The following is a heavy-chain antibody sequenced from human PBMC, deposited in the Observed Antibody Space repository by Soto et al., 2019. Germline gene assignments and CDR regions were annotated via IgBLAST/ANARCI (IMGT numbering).Heavy chain of an antibody. J-gene: IGHJ4*02. D-gene: IGHD7-27*01. CDR1: GFTFTTYD. CDR3: VTGDFDS. CDR2: IGTAGDT. Sequence: EVQLVESGGGLVQPGGSLRLSCAASGFTFTTYDMHWVRQVTGKGLEWVSAIGTAGDTYYQGSVKGRFTISRENAKNSLYLQMNSLRAGDTAVYYCVTGDFDSWGQGTLVTVSS. V-gene: IGHV3-13*04.